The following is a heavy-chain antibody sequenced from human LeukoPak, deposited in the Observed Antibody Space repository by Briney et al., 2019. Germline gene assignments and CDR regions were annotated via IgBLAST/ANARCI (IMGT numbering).Heavy chain of an antibody. CDR2: ISYDGSNK. Sequence: QAGGSLRLSCAASGFTFSSYGMHWVRQAPGKGLEWVAVISYDGSNKSYAEYVKGRFTISSDNSKNTLHLQMNSRRAEDTAVCYCAKAGSGYSTLFYYWGQGTLVTVSS. D-gene: IGHD3-22*01. V-gene: IGHV3-30*18. J-gene: IGHJ4*02. CDR3: AKAGSGYSTLFYY. CDR1: GFTFSSYG.